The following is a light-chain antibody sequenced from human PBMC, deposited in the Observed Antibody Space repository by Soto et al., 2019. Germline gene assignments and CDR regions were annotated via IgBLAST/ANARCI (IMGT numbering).Light chain of an antibody. CDR2: DAS. Sequence: EIVLTQSPATLSLSPGERATLSCRASQSVTSYLAWYQQKPGQAPRLLIYDASNRATGIPARFSGSGSGTDFALTISSREPEDFAVYYCQHRSSWPPWTFGLGTEVDIK. CDR3: QHRSSWPPWT. J-gene: IGKJ1*01. CDR1: QSVTSY. V-gene: IGKV3-11*01.